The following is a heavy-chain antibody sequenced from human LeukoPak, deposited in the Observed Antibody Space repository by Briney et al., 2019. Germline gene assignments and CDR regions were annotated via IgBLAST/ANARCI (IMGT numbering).Heavy chain of an antibody. CDR2: IYTSGST. CDR1: GGSISSYY. D-gene: IGHD3-10*01. J-gene: IGHJ4*02. CDR3: ARRSGYGSGSYFFDY. V-gene: IGHV4-4*09. Sequence: SETLSLTCTVSGGSISSYYWSWLRQPPGKGLEWIGNIYTSGSTNYNPSLKSRVTISVDTSKNQFSLKLSSVTAADTAVYYCARRSGYGSGSYFFDYWGQGTLVTVSS.